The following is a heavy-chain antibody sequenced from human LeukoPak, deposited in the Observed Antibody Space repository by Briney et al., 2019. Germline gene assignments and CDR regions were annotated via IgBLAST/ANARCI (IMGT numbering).Heavy chain of an antibody. CDR2: IYHSGST. CDR3: AREDDYSSWFDP. J-gene: IGHJ5*02. V-gene: IGHV4-30-2*01. Sequence: SQTLSLTCTVSGGSISSGGYYWSWIRQPPGKGLEWIGYIYHSGSTYYNPSLKSRVTISVDRSKNQFSLKLSSVTAADTAVYYCAREDDYSSWFDPWGQGTLVTVSS. CDR1: GGSISSGGYY. D-gene: IGHD4-11*01.